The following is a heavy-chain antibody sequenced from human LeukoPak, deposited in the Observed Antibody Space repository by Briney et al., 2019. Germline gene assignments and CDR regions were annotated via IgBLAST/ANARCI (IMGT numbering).Heavy chain of an antibody. V-gene: IGHV3-23*01. CDR1: GFTFSSYG. CDR2: ISGSGGST. J-gene: IGHJ4*02. D-gene: IGHD6-13*01. Sequence: GGSLRLSCAASGFTFSSYGMSWVRQAPGKGLEWVSAISGSGGSTYYADSVKGRFTISRDNSKNTLYLQMNSLRAEDTAVYYCARRAAANYYFDYWGQGTLVTVSS. CDR3: ARRAAANYYFDY.